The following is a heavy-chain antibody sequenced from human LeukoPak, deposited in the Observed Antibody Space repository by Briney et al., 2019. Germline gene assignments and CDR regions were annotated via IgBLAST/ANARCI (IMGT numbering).Heavy chain of an antibody. V-gene: IGHV1-18*01. CDR2: ISAYNGNT. J-gene: IGHJ4*02. CDR3: ARDISVRRITMVRGVMRPIDY. Sequence: LGASVKVSCKASGYTSTSYGISWVRQAPGQGLEWMGWISAYNGNTNYAQKLQGRVTMTTDTSTSTAYMELRSLRSDDTAVYYCARDISVRRITMVRGVMRPIDYWGQGTLVTVSS. D-gene: IGHD3-10*01. CDR1: GYTSTSYG.